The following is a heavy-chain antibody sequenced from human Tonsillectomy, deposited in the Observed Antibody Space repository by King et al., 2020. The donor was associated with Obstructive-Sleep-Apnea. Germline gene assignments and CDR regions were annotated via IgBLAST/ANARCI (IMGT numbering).Heavy chain of an antibody. D-gene: IGHD5-12*01. CDR1: GFTFSSYG. CDR3: ARDLGRSASGYDSAFDY. CDR2: IWYDGSNK. J-gene: IGHJ4*02. V-gene: IGHV3-33*01. Sequence: VQLVESGGGVVQPGRSLRLSCAASGFTFSSYGMHWVRQAPGKGLEWVAVIWYDGSNKYYADSVKGRFTISRDNSKTTLYLQMNSLRAEDTAVYYCARDLGRSASGYDSAFDYWGQGTLVTVSS.